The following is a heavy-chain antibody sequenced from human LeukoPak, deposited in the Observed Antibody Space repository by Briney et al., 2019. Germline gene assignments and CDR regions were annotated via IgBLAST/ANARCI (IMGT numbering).Heavy chain of an antibody. Sequence: ASVKVSCKASGYTFTSYDINWVRQATGQGLEWMGWMNPNSGDTNFAQKFQGRVTMTRDTSISTAYMDLSGLRPDDTAVYYCAREGSGYTYGRGSYFDYWGHGILVTVSS. CDR3: AREGSGYTYGRGSYFDY. J-gene: IGHJ4*01. CDR1: GYTFTSYD. CDR2: MNPNSGDT. V-gene: IGHV1-2*02. D-gene: IGHD5-18*01.